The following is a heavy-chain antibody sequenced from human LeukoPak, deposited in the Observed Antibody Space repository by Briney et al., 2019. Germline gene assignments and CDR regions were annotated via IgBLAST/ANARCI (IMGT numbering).Heavy chain of an antibody. CDR2: IRYDGSNK. D-gene: IGHD3-10*01. V-gene: IGHV3-30*02. J-gene: IGHJ4*02. Sequence: GGSLRLSCAASGFTFSSYAMHWVRQAPGKGLEWVAFIRYDGSNKYYADSVKGRFTISRDNSKNTLYLQMNSLRAEDTAVYYCAKVKGTYYFDYWGQGTLVTVSS. CDR3: AKVKGTYYFDY. CDR1: GFTFSSYA.